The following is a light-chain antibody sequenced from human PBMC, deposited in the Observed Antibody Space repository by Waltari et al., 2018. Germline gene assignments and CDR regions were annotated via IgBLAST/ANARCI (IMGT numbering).Light chain of an antibody. CDR1: QSISRC. J-gene: IGKJ1*01. CDR2: DAS. Sequence: IVLTQSPATLSLSPGERAALSCRASQSISRCLAWYQQKPGQAPRLLIYDASNRATGIPARFSGRGSGTYFTLSITTLEPEDFAVYYCQQRDNWPRTFGQGTRVEV. CDR3: QQRDNWPRT. V-gene: IGKV3-11*01.